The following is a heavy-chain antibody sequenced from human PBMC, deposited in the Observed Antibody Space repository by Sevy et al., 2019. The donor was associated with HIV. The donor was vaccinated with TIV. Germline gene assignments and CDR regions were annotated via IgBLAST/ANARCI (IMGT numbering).Heavy chain of an antibody. D-gene: IGHD1-1*01. CDR2: IYPGDSDT. CDR3: ARGARGTLPSYYYYPMDV. J-gene: IGHJ6*02. V-gene: IGHV5-51*01. CDR1: GYRFTDYW. Sequence: PGESLKISCKGSGYRFTDYWIVWVSQMPGKGLEWMGIIYPGDSDTTYSPSFQGQVTISVDKSISTAYLQWRSLKASDTAIFYCARGARGTLPSYYYYPMDVWGQGTTVTVSS.